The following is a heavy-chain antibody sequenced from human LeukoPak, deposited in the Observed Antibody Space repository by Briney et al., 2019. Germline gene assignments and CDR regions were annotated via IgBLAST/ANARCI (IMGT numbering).Heavy chain of an antibody. V-gene: IGHV1-18*01. CDR2: ISAYNGNT. CDR3: ARERYYDSSGYGGGAFDI. J-gene: IGHJ3*02. Sequence: ASVKVSCKASGYTFTSYGISWVRQAPGQGLEWMGWISAYNGNTNYAQKLQGRVTMTTDTSTTTAYMELRSLRSDDTAVYYCARERYYDSSGYGGGAFDIWGQGTMVTVSS. CDR1: GYTFTSYG. D-gene: IGHD3-22*01.